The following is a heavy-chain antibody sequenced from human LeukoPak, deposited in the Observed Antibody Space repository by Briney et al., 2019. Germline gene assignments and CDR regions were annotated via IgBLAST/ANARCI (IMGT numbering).Heavy chain of an antibody. V-gene: IGHV3-48*01. CDR3: SRVVQDVAGADY. CDR1: GFTFSSYH. D-gene: IGHD6-19*01. Sequence: GGSLRLSCAASGFTFSSYHMNWVRQAPGKGLEWLSYIHSTSASIHYADSVKGRFTISRDNAKNSLYLQMNSLRAEDTAVYYCSRVVQDVAGADYWGQGTLVIVSS. CDR2: IHSTSASI. J-gene: IGHJ4*02.